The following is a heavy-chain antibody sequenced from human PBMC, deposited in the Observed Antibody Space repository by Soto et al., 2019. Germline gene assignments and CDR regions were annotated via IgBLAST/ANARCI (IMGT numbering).Heavy chain of an antibody. J-gene: IGHJ4*02. CDR3: ATVVNWSGYSFDY. CDR2: ISGSGGST. V-gene: IGHV3-23*01. CDR1: GFTFSSYA. Sequence: GGSLRLSCAASGFTFSSYAMSWVRQAPGKGLEWVSAISGSGGSTYYADSVKGRFTISRDNSKNTLYLQMNSLRAEDTAVYYCATVVNWSGYSFDYWGQGTLVTVSS. D-gene: IGHD3-3*01.